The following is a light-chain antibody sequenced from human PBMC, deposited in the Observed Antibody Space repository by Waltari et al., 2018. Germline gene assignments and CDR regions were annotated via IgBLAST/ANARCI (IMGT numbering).Light chain of an antibody. V-gene: IGKV3-20*01. CDR1: QSVSRDS. CDR2: GAS. J-gene: IGKJ4*01. Sequence: ETVLAPSPGTLSLSLGDSATLSCRASQSVSRDSLAWYQQKPGQAPRLLIYGASSRATGIPARFSGSGSGTDFTLTITRLEPEDFAVYYCQQYGSSPLTFGGGTKVDIK. CDR3: QQYGSSPLT.